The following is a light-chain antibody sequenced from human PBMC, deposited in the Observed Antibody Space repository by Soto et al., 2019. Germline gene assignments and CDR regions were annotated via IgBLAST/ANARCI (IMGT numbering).Light chain of an antibody. CDR2: SNN. CDR3: AAWDDSLNGLWV. J-gene: IGLJ3*02. Sequence: QSVLTQPPSASGTPGQRVTISCSGSSSNIGSNTVNWYQQLPGTAPKLLIYSNNQRPSGVPDRFSGSKSGTSASLAISGLQSEDEADYYCAAWDDSLNGLWVFGGGTSSPS. V-gene: IGLV1-44*01. CDR1: SSNIGSNT.